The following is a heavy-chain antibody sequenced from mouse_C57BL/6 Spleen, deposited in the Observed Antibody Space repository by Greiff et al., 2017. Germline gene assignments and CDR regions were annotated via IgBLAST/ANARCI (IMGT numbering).Heavy chain of an antibody. CDR3: TRYDSNYGGYYFDY. CDR2: IDPETGGT. Sequence: VQLQQSGAELVRPGASVTLSCKASGYTFTDYEMHWVKQTPVHGLEWIGAIDPETGGTAYNQKFKGKAILTADKSSSTAYMELRSLSSEDSAVYYCTRYDSNYGGYYFDYWGQGTTLTVSS. CDR1: GYTFTDYE. J-gene: IGHJ2*01. V-gene: IGHV1-15*01. D-gene: IGHD2-5*01.